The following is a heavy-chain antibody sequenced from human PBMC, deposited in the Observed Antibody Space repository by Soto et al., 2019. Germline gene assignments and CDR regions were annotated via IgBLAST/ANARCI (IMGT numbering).Heavy chain of an antibody. D-gene: IGHD6-19*01. CDR3: ARGPGYSSGPYY. CDR1: GGSFSGYY. J-gene: IGHJ4*02. V-gene: IGHV4-34*01. CDR2: INHSGST. Sequence: SETLSLTCAVYGGSFSGYYWSWIRQPPGKGLEWIGEINHSGSTNYNPSLKSRATISVDTSKNQFSLELSSVTAADTAVYYCARGPGYSSGPYYWGQGTLVTVSS.